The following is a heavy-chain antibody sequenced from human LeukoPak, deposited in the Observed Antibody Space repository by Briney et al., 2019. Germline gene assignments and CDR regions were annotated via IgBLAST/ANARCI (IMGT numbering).Heavy chain of an antibody. J-gene: IGHJ4*02. Sequence: PSETLSLTCTVSGGSISSSYYYWGWIRQPPGEGLEWIGSIYYSGNTYYNPSLKSRVTISVDTSKNHFSLELNSVTAADTAVYYCASQRKTGEPYYFDYWGQGTLVTVSS. CDR2: IYYSGNT. V-gene: IGHV4-39*02. CDR3: ASQRKTGEPYYFDY. D-gene: IGHD7-27*01. CDR1: GGSISSSYYY.